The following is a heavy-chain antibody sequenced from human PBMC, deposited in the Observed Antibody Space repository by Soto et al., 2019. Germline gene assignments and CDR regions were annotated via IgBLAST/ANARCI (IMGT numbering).Heavy chain of an antibody. CDR3: AKGVPAATRYFQH. V-gene: IGHV3-74*01. CDR1: GFSFSSYW. D-gene: IGHD2-2*01. Sequence: GGSLRLSCAASGFSFSSYWMHWVRHAPGKGLVWVSRINSDGSSTTYADSVKGRFTISRDNAKNTLYLQMNSLTPEDTAVYYCAKGVPAATRYFQHWGQGTLVTVSS. CDR2: INSDGSST. J-gene: IGHJ1*01.